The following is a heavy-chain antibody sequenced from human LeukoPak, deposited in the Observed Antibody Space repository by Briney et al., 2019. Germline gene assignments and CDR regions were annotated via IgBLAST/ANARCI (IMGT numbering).Heavy chain of an antibody. CDR1: GGSVSNYY. V-gene: IGHV4-59*08. D-gene: IGHD6-6*01. CDR2: VYYTGGT. Sequence: SETLSLTCSVSGGSVSNYYWSWIRQPPGKGLEWIGYVYYTGGTNYNPSLKSRVTMFEDKSKNQFSLRLYSVTVADTAVYYCARHFAYSSSSYFDYWGQGSLVTVSS. J-gene: IGHJ4*02. CDR3: ARHFAYSSSSYFDY.